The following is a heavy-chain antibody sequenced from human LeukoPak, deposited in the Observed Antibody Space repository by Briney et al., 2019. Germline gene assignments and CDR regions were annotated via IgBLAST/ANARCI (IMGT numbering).Heavy chain of an antibody. V-gene: IGHV4-39*07. J-gene: IGHJ3*02. CDR1: GGSFRGDYY. CDR3: ARAPWAYGNYVHAFDI. D-gene: IGHD4-11*01. CDR2: IYSGGRI. Sequence: PSETLSLTCTVSGGSFRGDYYWAWIRQPPGKGLEWIGSIYSGGRIYYNPSLKSRVSISIDTSNNDLSLKVTSVTAADTAGYYCARAPWAYGNYVHAFDIWGQGTVVTVSS.